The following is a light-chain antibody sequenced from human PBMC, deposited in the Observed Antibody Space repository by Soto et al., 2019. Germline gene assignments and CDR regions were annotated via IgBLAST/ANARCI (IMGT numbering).Light chain of an antibody. CDR2: GAS. V-gene: IGKV3-20*01. CDR1: QSVNSNY. J-gene: IGKJ2*01. Sequence: EFVLTQSPGTQSLSPGERASLSCRASQSVNSNYLAWYQHKPGQAPRLLIYGASSRATGIPDRFSGSGSGADFTLTISRLEPEHFAVYYCQQYGSSPYTFGQGTKVEIK. CDR3: QQYGSSPYT.